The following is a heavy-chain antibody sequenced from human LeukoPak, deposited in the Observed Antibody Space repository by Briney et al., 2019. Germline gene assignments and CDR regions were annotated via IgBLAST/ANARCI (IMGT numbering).Heavy chain of an antibody. Sequence: GGSLRLSCAASGFTFTNYAISWVRQAPGKGLEWVSAISDTGGNTFYADSVKGRFTISRDNSKNTLYLRMNSLRAEDTAIYYCAKGRTNDYWGQGTLVTVSS. J-gene: IGHJ4*02. CDR2: ISDTGGNT. CDR1: GFTFTNYA. V-gene: IGHV3-23*01. D-gene: IGHD1/OR15-1a*01. CDR3: AKGRTNDY.